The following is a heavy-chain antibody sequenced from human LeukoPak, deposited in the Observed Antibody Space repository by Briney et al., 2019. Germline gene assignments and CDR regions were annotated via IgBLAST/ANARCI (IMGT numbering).Heavy chain of an antibody. D-gene: IGHD3-3*01. V-gene: IGHV3-11*04. J-gene: IGHJ4*02. CDR3: AREGPAEGTIFKGDY. Sequence: PGGSLRLSCAASGFTFSDYYMSWIRQAPGKGLEWVSYISSSGSTIYYADSVKGRFTITRDNAKNSLYLQMNSLRAEDTAVYYCAREGPAEGTIFKGDYWGQGTLVTVSS. CDR2: ISSSGSTI. CDR1: GFTFSDYY.